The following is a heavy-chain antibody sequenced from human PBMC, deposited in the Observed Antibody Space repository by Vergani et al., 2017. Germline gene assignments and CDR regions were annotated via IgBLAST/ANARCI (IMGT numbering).Heavy chain of an antibody. Sequence: QVQLVQSGAEVKKPGSSVKVSCKASGGTFSSYAISWVRQAPGQGLEWMGGIIPIFGIANYAQKFQGRVKITADKSTSTAYMELSSLRSEDTAVYYCAGDSSSSFRFDPWGQGTLVTVSS. D-gene: IGHD6-6*01. CDR1: GGTFSSYA. CDR3: AGDSSSSFRFDP. J-gene: IGHJ5*02. V-gene: IGHV1-69*17. CDR2: IIPIFGIA.